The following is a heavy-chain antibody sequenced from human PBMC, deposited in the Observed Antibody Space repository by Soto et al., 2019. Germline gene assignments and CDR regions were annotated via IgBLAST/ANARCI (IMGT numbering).Heavy chain of an antibody. CDR3: ARSIHDFWSGYPQGFFDY. D-gene: IGHD3-3*01. Sequence: AGSLSLSCAASGFSFSTYTIHLVRPAPGKGLEYVSAISSNGGSTFYADSVQGRFPISRDNSKNTLYLQVGSLRPEDMAVYYCARSIHDFWSGYPQGFFDYWGQGTLVTVSS. V-gene: IGHV3-64*02. CDR2: ISSNGGST. CDR1: GFSFSTYT. J-gene: IGHJ4*02.